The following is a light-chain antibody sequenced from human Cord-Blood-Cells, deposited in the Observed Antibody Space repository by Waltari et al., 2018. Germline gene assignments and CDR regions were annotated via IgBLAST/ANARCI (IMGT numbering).Light chain of an antibody. Sequence: DIQMTQSPSTLSASVGDRVTITCRASQSIRSWLAWYQQKPVKAPKLLIYKASSLESGVPSRFSGSGSGTEFTLTISSLQPDDFATYYCQQYNSYSYTFGQGTKLEIK. J-gene: IGKJ2*01. CDR2: KAS. CDR1: QSIRSW. V-gene: IGKV1-5*03. CDR3: QQYNSYSYT.